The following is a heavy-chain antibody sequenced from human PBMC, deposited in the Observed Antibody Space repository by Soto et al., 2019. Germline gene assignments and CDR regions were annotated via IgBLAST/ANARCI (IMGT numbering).Heavy chain of an antibody. CDR1: GFTFSSYW. CDR3: ARSAAAGVWLFGYYMDV. J-gene: IGHJ6*03. Sequence: EVQLVESGGGLVQPGGSLRLSCAASGFTFSSYWMSWVRQAPGKGLEWVANIKQDGSEKYYVDSVKGRFTISRDNAKNSLYLQMNSLRAEDTAVYYCARSAAAGVWLFGYYMDVWGKGTTVTVSS. D-gene: IGHD6-13*01. V-gene: IGHV3-7*01. CDR2: IKQDGSEK.